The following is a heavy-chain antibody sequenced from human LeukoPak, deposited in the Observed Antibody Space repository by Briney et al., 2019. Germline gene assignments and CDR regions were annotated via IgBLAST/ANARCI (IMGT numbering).Heavy chain of an antibody. CDR1: GFTFSTYW. Sequence: PGGSLRLSCAASGFTFSTYWMSWVRQAPGKGLEWVANIKQDGSDKYYVDSVKGRFTISRDNAKNSLYLQMNSLRAEDTAVYYCARDGSSSSFDYWGQGTLVTVSS. V-gene: IGHV3-7*01. D-gene: IGHD6-13*01. J-gene: IGHJ4*02. CDR2: IKQDGSDK. CDR3: ARDGSSSSFDY.